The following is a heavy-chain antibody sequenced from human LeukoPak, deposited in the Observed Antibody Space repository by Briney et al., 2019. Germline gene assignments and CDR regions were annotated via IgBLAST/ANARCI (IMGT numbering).Heavy chain of an antibody. D-gene: IGHD2-21*02. Sequence: GGSLRLSCAASGFTFSSYSMNWVRQAPGKGLEWVSYINSSSTIYYADSVKGRFTISRDNAKNSLYLQMDSLRAEDTAVYYCARVLYCGGDCYFFDYWGQGTLVTVSS. CDR1: GFTFSSYS. CDR2: INSSSTI. CDR3: ARVLYCGGDCYFFDY. J-gene: IGHJ4*02. V-gene: IGHV3-48*04.